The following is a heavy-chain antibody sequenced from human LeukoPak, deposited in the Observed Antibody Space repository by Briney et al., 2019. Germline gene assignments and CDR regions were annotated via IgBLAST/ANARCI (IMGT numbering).Heavy chain of an antibody. CDR2: IYPGDSDT. CDR1: GYSFTSYW. Sequence: GESLKISCKGSGYSFTSYWIGLVRQMPGKGLEWMGIIYPGDSDTRYSPSFQGQVTISADKSISTAYLQWSSLKASDTAMYYCARRGGGGYYYGSGSYLFDYWGQGTLVTVSS. J-gene: IGHJ4*02. CDR3: ARRGGGGYYYGSGSYLFDY. V-gene: IGHV5-51*01. D-gene: IGHD3-10*01.